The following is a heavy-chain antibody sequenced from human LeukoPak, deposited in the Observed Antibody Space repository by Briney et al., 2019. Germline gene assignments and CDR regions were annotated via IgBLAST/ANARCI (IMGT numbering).Heavy chain of an antibody. J-gene: IGHJ3*02. CDR3: AKVESWELLGDAFDI. CDR2: ISYDGSNK. Sequence: PGGSLRLSCAASGFTFSSYGMHWVRQAPGKGLEWVAVISYDGSNKYYADSVKGRFTISRDNSKNTLYLQMNSLRAEDTAMYYCAKVESWELLGDAFDIWGQGTMVTVSS. D-gene: IGHD1-26*01. CDR1: GFTFSSYG. V-gene: IGHV3-30*18.